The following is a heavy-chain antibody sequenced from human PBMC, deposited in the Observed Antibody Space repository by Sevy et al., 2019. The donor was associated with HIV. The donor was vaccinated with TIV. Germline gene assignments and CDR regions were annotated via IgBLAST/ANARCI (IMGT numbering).Heavy chain of an antibody. J-gene: IGHJ4*02. CDR3: ATDTDYGGNSGDF. D-gene: IGHD4-17*01. V-gene: IGHV1-24*01. CDR1: GYTLTELS. CDR2: FDPEDGET. Sequence: ASVKVSCKVSGYTLTELSMHWVRQAPGKGLEWMGGFDPEDGETVYAQKFQGRVTMTEDTSTDTAYMELSSLRSGDTAVYYCATDTDYGGNSGDFWGQGTLVTVSS.